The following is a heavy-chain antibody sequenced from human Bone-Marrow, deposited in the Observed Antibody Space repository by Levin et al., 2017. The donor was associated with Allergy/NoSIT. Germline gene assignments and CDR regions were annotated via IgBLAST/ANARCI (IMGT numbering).Heavy chain of an antibody. CDR3: ANSGGSDAFDI. J-gene: IGHJ3*02. CDR1: GDSVSSGNYC. V-gene: IGHV4-30-2*01. D-gene: IGHD3-10*01. CDR2: IFRSGST. Sequence: PSETLSLTCTVSGDSVSSGNYCWSWIRQPPGKALEWIGYIFRSGSTYYNPSLKSRVTIPIDKSKNQFFLNLNSVTAADTAVYYCANSGGSDAFDIWGHGTMVIVSS.